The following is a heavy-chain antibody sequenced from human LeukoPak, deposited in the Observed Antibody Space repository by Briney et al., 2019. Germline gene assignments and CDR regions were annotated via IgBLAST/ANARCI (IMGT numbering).Heavy chain of an antibody. D-gene: IGHD3-10*01. CDR2: ISDSSSTI. CDR1: GFTFSSYG. CDR3: AREVEGEGVKVANWFDP. V-gene: IGHV3-48*03. J-gene: IGHJ5*02. Sequence: PGGSLRLSCAASGFTFSSYGMNWVRQAPGKGLEWVSYISDSSSTIYYADSVKGRLTISRDNAKNSLYLQMNSLRAEDTAVYCCAREVEGEGVKVANWFDPWGQGTLVTVSS.